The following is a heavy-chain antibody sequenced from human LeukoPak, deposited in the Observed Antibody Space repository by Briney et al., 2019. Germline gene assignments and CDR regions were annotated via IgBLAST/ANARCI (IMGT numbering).Heavy chain of an antibody. Sequence: GGSLRRSCAAAGCTFSSYAMSWVRQAPGKGLDWVSAISGSGGSTYYADSVKGRFTISRDNSKNTLYLQMNSLRAEDTPAYSCAKALAARNWFDPWGQGTLVTVSS. V-gene: IGHV3-23*01. CDR3: AKALAARNWFDP. D-gene: IGHD6-6*01. CDR2: ISGSGGST. CDR1: GCTFSSYA. J-gene: IGHJ5*02.